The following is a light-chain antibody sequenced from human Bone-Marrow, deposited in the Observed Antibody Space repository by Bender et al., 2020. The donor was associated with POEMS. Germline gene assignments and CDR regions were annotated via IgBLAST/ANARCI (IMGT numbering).Light chain of an antibody. CDR1: QLGDQY. Sequence: SYGLTQPPSVSVSPGHTANITCSGDQLGDQYASWYQLKPGQSPVLVIYEDNKRPSWIPERFSGPNSGSIATLTISGTQALDEADYYCQAWDTSSVVFGGGTKLTVL. CDR3: QAWDTSSVV. J-gene: IGLJ2*01. V-gene: IGLV3-1*01. CDR2: EDN.